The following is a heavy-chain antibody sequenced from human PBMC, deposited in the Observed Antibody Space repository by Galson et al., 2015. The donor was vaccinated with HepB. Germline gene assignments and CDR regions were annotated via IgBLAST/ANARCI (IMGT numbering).Heavy chain of an antibody. J-gene: IGHJ5*02. CDR1: GYTFTSYG. CDR2: ISAYNGNT. CDR3: ARGRLRWPINWFDP. Sequence: VKVSCKASGYTFTSYGISWVRQAPGQGLEWMGWISAYNGNTNYAQKLQGRVTMTTDTSTSTAYMELRSLRSDDTAVYYCARGRLRWPINWFDPWGQGTLVTVSS. V-gene: IGHV1-18*04. D-gene: IGHD4-23*01.